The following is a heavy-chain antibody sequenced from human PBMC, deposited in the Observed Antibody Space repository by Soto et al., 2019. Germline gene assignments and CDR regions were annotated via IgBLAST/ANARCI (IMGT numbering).Heavy chain of an antibody. V-gene: IGHV4-59*12. CDR3: ARGMTTVTTIDY. CDR1: GGSISSYY. D-gene: IGHD4-4*01. Sequence: SETLSLTCTVSGGSISSYYWSWTRQPPGKGLEWIGYIYHSGSTYYNPSLKSRVTISVDRSKNQFSLKLSSVTAADTAVYYCARGMTTVTTIDYWGQGTLVTLSS. CDR2: IYHSGST. J-gene: IGHJ4*02.